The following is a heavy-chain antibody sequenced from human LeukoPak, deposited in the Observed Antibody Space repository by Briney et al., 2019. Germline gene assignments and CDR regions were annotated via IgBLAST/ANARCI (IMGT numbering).Heavy chain of an antibody. J-gene: IGHJ4*02. V-gene: IGHV3-21*01. CDR3: AIWAINYVDLGYCSGGSCYG. CDR2: ISSSSSYI. D-gene: IGHD2-15*01. CDR1: GFTFSSYS. Sequence: PGGSLRLSCAASGFTFSSYSMNWVRQAPGKGLEWVSSISSSSSYIYYADSVKGRFTISRDNAKNSLYLQMNSLRAEDTAVYYCAIWAINYVDLGYCSGGSCYGWGQGTLVTVSS.